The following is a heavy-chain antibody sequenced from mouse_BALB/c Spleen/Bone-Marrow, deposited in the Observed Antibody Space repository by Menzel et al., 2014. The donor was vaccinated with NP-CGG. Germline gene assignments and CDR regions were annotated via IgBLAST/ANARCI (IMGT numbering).Heavy chain of an antibody. Sequence: QVQLKQSGAELVMPGASVKMSCKASGYTFTDYWMHWVKQRPGQGLEWIGAIDTSDSYTSYNQKFKGKATLTVDESSSTAYMQLSSLTSEDYAVYYCARSAGYWYFDVWGAGTTVTVSS. CDR1: GYTFTDYW. D-gene: IGHD1-2*01. CDR2: IDTSDSYT. CDR3: ARSAGYWYFDV. J-gene: IGHJ1*01. V-gene: IGHV1-69*01.